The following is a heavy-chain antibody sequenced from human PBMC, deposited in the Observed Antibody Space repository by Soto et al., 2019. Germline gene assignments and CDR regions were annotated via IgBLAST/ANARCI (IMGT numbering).Heavy chain of an antibody. Sequence: PSETLSLTCTVSGGSISSGGYYWSWIRQHPGKGLEWIGYIYYSGSTYYNPSLKSRVTISVDTSKNQFSLKLSSVTAADTAVYYCAREGPPITMVRGAPQGFDYWGQGTLVTVSS. CDR2: IYYSGST. CDR1: GGSISSGGYY. CDR3: AREGPPITMVRGAPQGFDY. V-gene: IGHV4-31*03. J-gene: IGHJ4*02. D-gene: IGHD3-10*01.